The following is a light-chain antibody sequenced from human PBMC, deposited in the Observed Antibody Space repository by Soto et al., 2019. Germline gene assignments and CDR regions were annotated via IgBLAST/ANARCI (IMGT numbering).Light chain of an antibody. J-gene: IGKJ5*01. Sequence: DIQMTQSPPSLSASVGDRVTITCRASQGIGNSLAWYQQKPGTVPKLLIYSASTLQSGVPSPFSGSGSGTDFTLTISSLQPEDVAAYYCQKYNTVPATFGQGTRLEIK. CDR1: QGIGNS. CDR3: QKYNTVPAT. V-gene: IGKV1-27*01. CDR2: SAS.